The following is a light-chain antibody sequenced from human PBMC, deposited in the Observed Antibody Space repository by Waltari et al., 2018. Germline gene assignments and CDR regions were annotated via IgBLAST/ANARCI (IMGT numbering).Light chain of an antibody. CDR2: RAS. CDR3: QQYYGNPRT. V-gene: IGKV4-1*01. CDR1: QSVFSSSKNKNY. J-gene: IGKJ2*01. Sequence: DIVMTQSPDALAVSLGERATINCMSSQSVFSSSKNKNYLAWYQQKPGQAPKLLIYRASTRESGVPDRFSGSGSGTDFTLTISSLQAEDVAVYYCQQYYGNPRTFGQGTKLEIK.